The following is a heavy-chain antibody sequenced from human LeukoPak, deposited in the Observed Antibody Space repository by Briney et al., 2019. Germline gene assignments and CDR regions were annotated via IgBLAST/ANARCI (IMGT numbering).Heavy chain of an antibody. CDR3: ARQEYSSSSVQH. CDR2: IYYSGST. CDR1: GGSISSSSYY. D-gene: IGHD6-6*01. J-gene: IGHJ1*01. V-gene: IGHV4-39*07. Sequence: SETLSLTCTVSGGSISSSSYYWGWIRQPPGKGLEWIGSIYYSGSTYYNPSLKSRVTISVDKSKNQFSLKLSSVTAADTAVYYCARQEYSSSSVQHWGQGTLVTVSS.